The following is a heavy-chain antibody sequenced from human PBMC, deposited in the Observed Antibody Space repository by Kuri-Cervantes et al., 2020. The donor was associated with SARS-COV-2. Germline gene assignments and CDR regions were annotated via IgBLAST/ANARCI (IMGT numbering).Heavy chain of an antibody. CDR1: GFTFSSYS. CDR3: ARAAGEGPIYYYYMDV. Sequence: LSLTCAASGFTFSSYSMNWVRQAPGKGLEWVSSISSSSSYIYYADSVKGRFTISRDNAKNSLYLQMNSLRGDDTAVYYCARAAGEGPIYYYYMDVWGKGTTVTVSS. CDR2: ISSSSSYI. J-gene: IGHJ6*03. D-gene: IGHD2-21*01. V-gene: IGHV3-21*01.